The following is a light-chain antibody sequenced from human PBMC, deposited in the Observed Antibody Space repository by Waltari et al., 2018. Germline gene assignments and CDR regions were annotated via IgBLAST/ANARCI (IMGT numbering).Light chain of an antibody. Sequence: SALTQPAXXSGSPGPSITISCTXTSSDIGGHNYVSWYQQHPGKDPKLVIFEVPTRPSGVXXRFSGSKSGXXASLTXSGLQAEDEADXXCXSYXTXXTWVFGGXTXVTVL. V-gene: IGLV2-14*01. J-gene: IGLJ3*02. CDR3: XSYXTXXTWV. CDR2: EVP. CDR1: SSDIGGHNY.